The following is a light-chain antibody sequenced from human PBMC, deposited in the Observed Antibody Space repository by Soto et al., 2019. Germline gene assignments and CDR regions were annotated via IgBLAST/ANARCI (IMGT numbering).Light chain of an antibody. CDR3: SSYTSSLYV. V-gene: IGLV2-14*01. CDR1: SSDVGGYNY. J-gene: IGLJ1*01. CDR2: DVG. Sequence: QSALTQPASVSGSPGQSITISCTGTSSDVGGYNYVSWYQQHPGKAPKLMIYDVGNRPSGVSNRFSGSKSGNTASLTISGLQAEDEADYYCSSYTSSLYVFGTGTKVTVL.